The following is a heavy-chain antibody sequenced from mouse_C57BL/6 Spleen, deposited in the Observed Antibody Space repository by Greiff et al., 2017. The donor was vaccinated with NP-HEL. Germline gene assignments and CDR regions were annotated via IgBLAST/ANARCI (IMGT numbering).Heavy chain of an antibody. V-gene: IGHV1-50*01. CDR3: ARRRLLRYENAMDY. CDR1: GYTFTSYW. CDR2: IDPSDSYT. J-gene: IGHJ4*01. D-gene: IGHD1-1*01. Sequence: QVQLQQPGAELVKPGASVKLSCKASGYTFTSYWMQWVKQRPGQGLEWIGEIDPSDSYTNYNQKFKGKATLTVDTSSSTAYMQLSSLTSEDSAVYYCARRRLLRYENAMDYWGQGTSVTVSS.